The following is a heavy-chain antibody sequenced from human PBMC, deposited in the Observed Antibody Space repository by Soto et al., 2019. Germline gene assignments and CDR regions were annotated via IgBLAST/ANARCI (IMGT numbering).Heavy chain of an antibody. CDR2: IYWNDDK. CDR1: GFSLSTSGVG. J-gene: IGHJ6*02. CDR3: AHAREGSGWLGAYYYYYGMDV. D-gene: IGHD6-19*01. V-gene: IGHV2-5*01. Sequence: QITLKESGPTLVKPTQTLTLTCTFSGFSLSTSGVGVGWIRQPPGKALEWLALIYWNDDKRYSPSLKSRLPITKDTSKNQVVLTMTHMDPVDTATYYCAHAREGSGWLGAYYYYYGMDVWGQGTTVTVSS.